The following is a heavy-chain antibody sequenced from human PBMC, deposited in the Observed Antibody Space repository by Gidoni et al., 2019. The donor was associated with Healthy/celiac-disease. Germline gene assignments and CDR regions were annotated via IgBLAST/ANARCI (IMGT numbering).Heavy chain of an antibody. V-gene: IGHV3-48*03. CDR3: AREDSIAAAADPFDY. CDR1: GFPFSSYE. J-gene: IGHJ4*02. CDR2: ISSSGSTI. Sequence: EVQLVESGGGLVQPGGSLRLSCAASGFPFSSYEMNWVRQAPGKGLEWVSYISSSGSTIYYADSVKGRFTISRDNAKNSLYLQMNSLRAEDTAVYYCAREDSIAAAADPFDYWGQGTLVTVSS. D-gene: IGHD6-13*01.